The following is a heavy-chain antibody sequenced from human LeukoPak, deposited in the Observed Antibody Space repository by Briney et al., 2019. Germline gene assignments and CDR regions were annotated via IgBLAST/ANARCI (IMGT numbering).Heavy chain of an antibody. CDR1: GYTFTSYD. V-gene: IGHV1-8*01. CDR3: ARVVSGWYVSDYYYYMDV. Sequence: ASVKVSCKASGYTFTSYDINWVRQATGQGLEWMGWINPNSGNTGYAQKFQGRVTMTRNTSISTAYMELSSLRSEDTAVYYCARVVSGWYVSDYYYYMDVWGKGTTVTVSS. CDR2: INPNSGNT. D-gene: IGHD6-19*01. J-gene: IGHJ6*03.